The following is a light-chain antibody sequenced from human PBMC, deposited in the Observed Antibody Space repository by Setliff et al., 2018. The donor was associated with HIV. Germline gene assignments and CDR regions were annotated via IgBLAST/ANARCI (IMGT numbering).Light chain of an antibody. V-gene: IGLV2-23*01. J-gene: IGLJ1*01. CDR2: QAT. Sequence: QSALAQPASVSGSPGQSITISCTGTSNGVGRYDLVSWYQQYPGKAPKLMIYQATKRPSGVSNRFSGSKSGNTASLTISGLQAEDEADYYCCSNTGSNTYVFGSGTKVTV. CDR3: CSNTGSNTYV. CDR1: SNGVGRYDL.